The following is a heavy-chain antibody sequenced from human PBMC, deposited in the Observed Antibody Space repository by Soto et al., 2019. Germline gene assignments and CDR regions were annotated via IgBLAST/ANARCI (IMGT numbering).Heavy chain of an antibody. CDR3: ARRAHGYPTNWFDP. CDR1: GASVSGSAYY. J-gene: IGHJ5*02. V-gene: IGHV4-39*01. CDR2: IHYSGIT. Sequence: QLQLQESGPGLVKPSETLSLACSVSGASVSGSAYYWGWIRQPPGKGLEWVGSIHYSGITHYNPSLKSRATISVDTSKNQFSLKLNSVTAADTAVYYCARRAHGYPTNWFDPWGQGTLVIVSS. D-gene: IGHD5-18*01.